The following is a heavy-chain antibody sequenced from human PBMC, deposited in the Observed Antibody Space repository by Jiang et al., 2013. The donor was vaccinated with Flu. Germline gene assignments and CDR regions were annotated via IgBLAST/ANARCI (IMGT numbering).Heavy chain of an antibody. Sequence: KPSETLSLTCAVSGYSISSGFQWGWIRQPPGKGLEWIGTVYHSGSTYYNPSLKSRVTISVDTSKNQFSLELSSVTAADTAVYYCARVRTKSSWFDPWGLGTLVTVSS. CDR1: GYSISSGFQ. V-gene: IGHV4-38-2*01. D-gene: IGHD2-2*01. CDR2: VYHSGST. CDR3: ARVRTKSSWFDP. J-gene: IGHJ5*02.